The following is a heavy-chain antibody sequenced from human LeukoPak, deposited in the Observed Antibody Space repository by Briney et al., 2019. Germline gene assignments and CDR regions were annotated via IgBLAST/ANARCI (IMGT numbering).Heavy chain of an antibody. CDR2: INPNSGGT. V-gene: IGHV1-2*04. CDR1: EYTFTGYY. CDR3: ARVRALEGGYSYGPAGYGMDV. J-gene: IGHJ6*02. Sequence: ASVKVSCKASEYTFTGYYMHWVRQAPGQGLEWMGWINPNSGGTNYAQKFQGWVTMTRDTSISTAYMELSRLRSDDTAVYYCARVRALEGGYSYGPAGYGMDVWGQGTTVTVSS. D-gene: IGHD5-18*01.